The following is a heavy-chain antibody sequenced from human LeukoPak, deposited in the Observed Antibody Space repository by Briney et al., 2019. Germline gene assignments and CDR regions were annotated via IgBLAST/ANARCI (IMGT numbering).Heavy chain of an antibody. J-gene: IGHJ4*02. Sequence: PGGSLRLSCAASGFTFSSYGMHWVRQAPGKGLEWVALISYDGSNKYYADSVKGRFTISRDNSKNTLYLQMNSLRAEDTAVYYCAKSRWPTVTSYYFDYWGQGTLVTVSS. D-gene: IGHD4-17*01. V-gene: IGHV3-30*18. CDR1: GFTFSSYG. CDR2: ISYDGSNK. CDR3: AKSRWPTVTSYYFDY.